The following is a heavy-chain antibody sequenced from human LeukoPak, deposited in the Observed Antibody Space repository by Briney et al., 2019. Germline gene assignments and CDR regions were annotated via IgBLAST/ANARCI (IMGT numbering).Heavy chain of an antibody. D-gene: IGHD1-26*01. CDR3: ARGSILGATGYD. CDR2: ISGNSYWI. J-gene: IGHJ4*02. Sequence: GGSLRLSCATSGFSFSDSSMAWVRQAPGKGLEWVSSISGNSYWIYYAGPVKDRFTISRDNARNSLYLEMERLSADDTAVYYCARGSILGATGYDWGQGTLVAVCS. CDR1: GFSFSDSS. V-gene: IGHV3-21*01.